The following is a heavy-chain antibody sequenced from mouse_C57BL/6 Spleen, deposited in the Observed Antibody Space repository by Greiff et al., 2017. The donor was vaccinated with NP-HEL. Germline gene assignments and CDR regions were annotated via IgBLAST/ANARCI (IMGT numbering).Heavy chain of an antibody. V-gene: IGHV1-72*01. CDR3: ARDGARTAQATSWFAY. CDR1: GYTFTSYW. D-gene: IGHD3-2*02. Sequence: QQSCKASGYTFTSYWMHWVKQRPGRGLEWIGRIDPNSGGTKYNEKFKSKATLTVDKPSSTAYMQLSSLTSEDSAVYYCARDGARTAQATSWFAYWGQGTLVTVSA. CDR2: IDPNSGGT. J-gene: IGHJ3*01.